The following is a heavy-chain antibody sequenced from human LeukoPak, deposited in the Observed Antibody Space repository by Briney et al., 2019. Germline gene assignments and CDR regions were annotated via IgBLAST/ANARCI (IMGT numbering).Heavy chain of an antibody. J-gene: IGHJ4*02. CDR2: INPNSGGT. CDR1: GYTFTGYY. CDR3: ARGGDIVVVPAAMPRGY. Sequence: ASVKVSCKASGYTFTGYYMHWVRQAPGQGLEWMGWINPNSGGTNYAQKFQGRVTMTRDTSISTAYMELSRLRSDDTDAYYCARGGDIVVVPAAMPRGYWGQGTLVTVSS. D-gene: IGHD2-2*01. V-gene: IGHV1-2*02.